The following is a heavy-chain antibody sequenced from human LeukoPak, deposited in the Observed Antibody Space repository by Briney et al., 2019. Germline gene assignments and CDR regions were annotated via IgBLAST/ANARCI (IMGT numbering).Heavy chain of an antibody. CDR1: GGSFSGYY. D-gene: IGHD6-6*01. CDR3: ARLPASTRFDY. CDR2: INHSGST. Sequence: SSETLSLTCAVYGGSFSGYYWSWIRQPPGKGLEWIGEINHSGSTNCNPSLKSRVTISVDTSKNQFSLKLSSVTAADTAVYYCARLPASTRFDYWGQGTLVTVSS. V-gene: IGHV4-34*01. J-gene: IGHJ4*02.